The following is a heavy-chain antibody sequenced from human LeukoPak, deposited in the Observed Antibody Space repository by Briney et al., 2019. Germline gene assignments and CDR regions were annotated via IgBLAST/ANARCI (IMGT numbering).Heavy chain of an antibody. J-gene: IGHJ4*02. V-gene: IGHV3-30*01. Sequence: GRSLRLSCAASGFTFSSYAMHWVRQAPGKGLEWVAVISYDGSNKYYADSVKGRFTISRDNSKNTLYLQMNSLRAEDTAVYYCASLYSGYEFDYWGQGTLVTVFS. CDR2: ISYDGSNK. D-gene: IGHD5-12*01. CDR3: ASLYSGYEFDY. CDR1: GFTFSSYA.